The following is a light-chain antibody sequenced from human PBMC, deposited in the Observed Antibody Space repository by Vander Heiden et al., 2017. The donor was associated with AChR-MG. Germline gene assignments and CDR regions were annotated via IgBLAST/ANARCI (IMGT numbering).Light chain of an antibody. J-gene: IGKJ4*01. CDR1: QSALYSSNNKTY. CDR2: WAS. V-gene: IGKV4-1*01. Sequence: DIVMTQSPDSLAVSPGERATINCKSSQSALYSSNNKTYLAWYQQKPGQPPKLLIYWASTRESGVPDRFSGSGSGTDFTLTISNLQAEDVAVYYCQQYYTTPLTFGGGTKVEIK. CDR3: QQYYTTPLT.